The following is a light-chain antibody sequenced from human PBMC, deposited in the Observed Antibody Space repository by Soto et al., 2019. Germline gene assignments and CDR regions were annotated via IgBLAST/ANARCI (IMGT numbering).Light chain of an antibody. Sequence: QSALIQPPSASGSPGQSVTISCTGTRRDIGGYDFVSWYQQHPGKAPKLLISEVTKRPSGVPDRFSGSKSGNTASLTISGLQSDDEADYYCCSFAGGTNLVFGTGTKV. CDR2: EVT. V-gene: IGLV2-8*01. CDR3: CSFAGGTNLV. J-gene: IGLJ1*01. CDR1: RRDIGGYDF.